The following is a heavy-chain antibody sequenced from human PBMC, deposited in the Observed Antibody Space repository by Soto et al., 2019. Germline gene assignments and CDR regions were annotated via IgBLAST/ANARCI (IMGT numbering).Heavy chain of an antibody. CDR3: AKEGEQLTSFDY. CDR1: GFTFSSYG. J-gene: IGHJ4*02. V-gene: IGHV3-30*18. CDR2: ISYDGSNK. Sequence: GGSLRLSCAASGFTFSSYGMHWVRQAPGKGLEWVAVISYDGSNKYYADSVKGRFTISRDNSKNTLYLQMNSLRAEDTAVYYCAKEGEQLTSFDYWGQGTLVTVS. D-gene: IGHD6-13*01.